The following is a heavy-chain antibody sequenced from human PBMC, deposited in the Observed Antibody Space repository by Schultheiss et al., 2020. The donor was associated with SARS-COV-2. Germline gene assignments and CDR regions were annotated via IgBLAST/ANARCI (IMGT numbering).Heavy chain of an antibody. V-gene: IGHV4-34*01. CDR2: INHSGST. J-gene: IGHJ4*02. Sequence: SETLSLTCAVYGGSFSGYYWSWIRQPPGKGLEWIGEINHSGSTNYNPSLKSRVTMSVDTSKNQFSLKLSSVTAADTAVYYCARTPVIPAAISFDYWGQGTLVTVSS. CDR3: ARTPVIPAAISFDY. D-gene: IGHD2-2*02. CDR1: GGSFSGYY.